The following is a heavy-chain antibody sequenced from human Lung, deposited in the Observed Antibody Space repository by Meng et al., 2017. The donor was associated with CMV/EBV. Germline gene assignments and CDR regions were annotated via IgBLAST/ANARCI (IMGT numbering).Heavy chain of an antibody. CDR2: IYHSGTT. CDR1: GYFITIGFH. J-gene: IGHJ4*02. D-gene: IGHD5-18*01. V-gene: IGHV4-38-2*02. Sequence: GSLRLXCIVSGYFITIGFHWGWIRQPPGKGLEWIGSIYHSGTTYYNPSLGSRLTMSVDTSKNHFSLKLSSVTAADTAVYYCARANTAMGPFDSWGQGTPVTVSS. CDR3: ARANTAMGPFDS.